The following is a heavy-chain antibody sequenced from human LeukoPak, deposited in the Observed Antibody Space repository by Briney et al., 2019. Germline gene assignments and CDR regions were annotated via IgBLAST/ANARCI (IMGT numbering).Heavy chain of an antibody. CDR2: IYDSGSS. Sequence: SETLSLTCTVSGGSISSYYWSWIRQPPGKGLEWVGYIYDSGSSHYNPSLNTRVTISVDTSNNQFSLKLSSVTAADTAVYYCARGGGVAGTPYNPYDYWGQGTLVTVSS. D-gene: IGHD6-19*01. CDR1: GGSISSYY. V-gene: IGHV4-59*01. CDR3: ARGGGVAGTPYNPYDY. J-gene: IGHJ4*02.